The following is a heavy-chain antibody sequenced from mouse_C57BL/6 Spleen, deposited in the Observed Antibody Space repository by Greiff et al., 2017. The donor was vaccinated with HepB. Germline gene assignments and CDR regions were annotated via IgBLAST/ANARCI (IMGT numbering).Heavy chain of an antibody. D-gene: IGHD1-1*01. CDR1: GYTFTDYY. V-gene: IGHV1-76*01. CDR2: IYPGSGNT. CDR3: ARGLRYPYYFDY. J-gene: IGHJ2*01. Sequence: QVHLKQSGAELVRPGASVKLSCKASGYTFTDYYINWVKQRPGQGLEWIARIYPGSGNTYYNEKFKGKATLTAEKSSSTAYMQLSSLTSEDSAVYFCARGLRYPYYFDYWGQGTTLTVSS.